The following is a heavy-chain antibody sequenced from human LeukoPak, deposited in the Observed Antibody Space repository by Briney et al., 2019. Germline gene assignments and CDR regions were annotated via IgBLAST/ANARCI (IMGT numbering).Heavy chain of an antibody. J-gene: IGHJ5*02. CDR1: GFTFSTSD. Sequence: GGSLRLSCATSGFTFSTSDMNWVRQTPGKGLEWVSSISSGSRYIYYADSVKGRFTSSRDNAGNSLFLQMNGLRAEDTAVYYCARMVCHVGNIRGGWFDPWGQGTLVTVFS. D-gene: IGHD2-8*01. V-gene: IGHV3-21*06. CDR2: ISSGSRYI. CDR3: ARMVCHVGNIRGGWFDP.